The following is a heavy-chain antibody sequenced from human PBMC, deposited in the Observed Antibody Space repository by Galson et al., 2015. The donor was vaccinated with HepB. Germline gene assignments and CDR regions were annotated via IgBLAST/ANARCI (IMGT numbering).Heavy chain of an antibody. CDR3: AKGGVVPAAKYYFDY. J-gene: IGHJ4*02. CDR1: GFTFDDYA. Sequence: SLRLSCAASGFTFDDYAMHWVRQAPGKGLEWVSGISWNSGSIGYADSVKGRFTISRDNAKDSLYLQMNSLRAEDTALYYCAKGGVVPAAKYYFDYWGQGTLVTVSS. V-gene: IGHV3-9*01. D-gene: IGHD2-2*01. CDR2: ISWNSGSI.